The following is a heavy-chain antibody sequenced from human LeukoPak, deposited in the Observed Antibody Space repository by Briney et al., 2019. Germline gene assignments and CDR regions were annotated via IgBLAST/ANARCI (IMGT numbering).Heavy chain of an antibody. CDR3: ARHAQDTAMVTSWFDP. V-gene: IGHV5-51*01. J-gene: IGHJ5*02. D-gene: IGHD5-18*01. Sequence: GESLKISCKGSGYSFTSYWIGWVRQMPGKGLEWMGIIYPGDSDTRYSPSFQGQVTISADKSISTAYLQWSSLKASDTAMYYCARHAQDTAMVTSWFDPWGQGTLVTVSS. CDR1: GYSFTSYW. CDR2: IYPGDSDT.